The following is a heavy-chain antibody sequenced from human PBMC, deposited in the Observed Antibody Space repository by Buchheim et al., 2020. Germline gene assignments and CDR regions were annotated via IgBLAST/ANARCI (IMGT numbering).Heavy chain of an antibody. J-gene: IGHJ6*03. V-gene: IGHV4-34*01. CDR1: GGSFSAHY. Sequence: QVQLQQWGAGLLKPSETLSLTCGVSGGSFSAHYSSWIRQSPGKGLEWIGEMSHRGSPKYIPSLKSRVTIPLDTSKNQFSLELRSVTAADTAVYYCARGGLLVRYQDYMDVWGKGTT. CDR2: MSHRGSP. D-gene: IGHD2-2*01. CDR3: ARGGLLVRYQDYMDV.